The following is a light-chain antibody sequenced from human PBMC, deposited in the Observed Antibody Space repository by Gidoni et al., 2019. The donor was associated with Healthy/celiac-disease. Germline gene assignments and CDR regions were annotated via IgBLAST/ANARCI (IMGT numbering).Light chain of an antibody. CDR2: DAS. CDR3: QQSYSTPLT. CDR1: QSISSY. V-gene: IGKV1-39*01. J-gene: IGKJ4*01. Sequence: DIQMPQSPSSLSASVGDRVTITCRASQSISSYLNWYQQKPGKAPKLLIYDASSLQSGVPSRFSGSGSGTDFTLTISSLQPEDFATYYCQQSYSTPLTFGGGTKVEIK.